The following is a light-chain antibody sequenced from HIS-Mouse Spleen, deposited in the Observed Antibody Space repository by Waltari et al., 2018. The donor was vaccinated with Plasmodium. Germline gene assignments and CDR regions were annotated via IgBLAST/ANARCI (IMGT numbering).Light chain of an antibody. V-gene: IGKV1-5*03. CDR3: QQYNSYYT. CDR1: QSISSW. CDR2: KPS. J-gene: IGKJ2*01. Sequence: DIQMTQPPSTLSASARDRFTITCRASQSISSWLAWYQQKPGEAPKLLIYKPSSLESGVPSRFSGSGSETEFTLTISSLQPDDFATYYCQQYNSYYTFGQGTKLEIK.